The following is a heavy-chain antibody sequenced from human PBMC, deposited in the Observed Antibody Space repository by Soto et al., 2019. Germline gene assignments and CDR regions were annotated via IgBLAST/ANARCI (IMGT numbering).Heavy chain of an antibody. CDR1: GGSFSGYY. D-gene: IGHD2-8*01. CDR3: ARVPGYCTNGVCRRPHFDY. V-gene: IGHV4-34*01. J-gene: IGHJ4*02. CDR2: INHSGST. Sequence: QVQLQQWGAGLLKPSETLSLTCAVYGGSFSGYYWSWIRQPPGKGLEWIGEINHSGSTNYNPSLKSRVTISVDTSKNQFSLKLSSVTAADTAVYYCARVPGYCTNGVCRRPHFDYWGQGTLVTVSS.